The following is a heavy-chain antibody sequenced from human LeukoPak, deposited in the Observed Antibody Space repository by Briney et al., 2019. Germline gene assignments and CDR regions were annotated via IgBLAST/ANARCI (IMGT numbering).Heavy chain of an antibody. D-gene: IGHD3-10*01. J-gene: IGHJ5*02. V-gene: IGHV4-4*02. CDR3: ARDGGFTMVRGATNWFDP. CDR2: IYHSGST. Sequence: SSETLSLTCAVSGGSISSSNWWSWVRQPPGKGLEWIGEIYHSGSTNYNPSLKSRVTISVDKSKNQFSLKLSSVTAADTAVYYCARDGGFTMVRGATNWFDPWGQGTLVTVSS. CDR1: GGSISSSNW.